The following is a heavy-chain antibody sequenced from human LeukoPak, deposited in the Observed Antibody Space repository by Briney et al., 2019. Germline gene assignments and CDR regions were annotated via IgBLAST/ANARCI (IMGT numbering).Heavy chain of an antibody. CDR1: GYTFTSYG. CDR2: ISAYNGNT. J-gene: IGHJ4*02. V-gene: IGHV1-18*01. D-gene: IGHD3-22*01. Sequence: GASVKVSCKASGYTFTSYGISWVRQAPGQGLEWMGWISAYNGNTNYAQKLQGRVTMTTDTSTSTAYMELRSLRSDDTAVYYCARARITMIVVVQGLRREDYFDYWGQGTLVTVSS. CDR3: ARARITMIVVVQGLRREDYFDY.